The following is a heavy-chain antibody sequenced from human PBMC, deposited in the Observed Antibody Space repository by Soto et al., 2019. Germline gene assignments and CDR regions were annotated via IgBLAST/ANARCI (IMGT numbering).Heavy chain of an antibody. J-gene: IGHJ4*02. Sequence: ELQLVDSGGALVHPGESLRLSCAASGFTFSDYFMTWVRQAPGKGLEWVATIKQDGNERYYVDSVKGRFTISRDNAKNSLYLQMNALRAEDTAVYYCAIGQWLGCWGQGTLVTVSS. CDR1: GFTFSDYF. CDR3: AIGQWLGC. D-gene: IGHD6-19*01. V-gene: IGHV3-7*01. CDR2: IKQDGNER.